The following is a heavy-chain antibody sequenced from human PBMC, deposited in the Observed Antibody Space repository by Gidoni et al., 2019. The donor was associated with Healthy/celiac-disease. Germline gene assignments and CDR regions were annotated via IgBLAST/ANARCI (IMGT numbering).Heavy chain of an antibody. CDR2: IDPSDSDT. CDR1: GYSFTSYW. Sequence: DVQLVQSGAEVKQPGASLRISCKGAGYSFTSYWISWVRQMPGKGLEWMGRIDPSDSDTNYSPSFQGHVTISADKSISTAYLQWSSLKASDTAMYYCARHASIAARPFPSGMDVWGQGTTVTVSS. V-gene: IGHV5-10-1*03. J-gene: IGHJ6*02. CDR3: ARHASIAARPFPSGMDV. D-gene: IGHD6-6*01.